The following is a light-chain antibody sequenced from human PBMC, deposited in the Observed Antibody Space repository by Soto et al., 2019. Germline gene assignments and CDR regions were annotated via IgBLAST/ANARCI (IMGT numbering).Light chain of an antibody. CDR2: AAS. J-gene: IGKJ4*01. CDR1: QSISNY. Sequence: DIQMTQSPSSLSASVGDRVPITCRASQSISNYLNWYQQKPGKAPKLLIYAASTLQSGVPSRFSGSGSGTEFTLTISSLQPDDFATYYCQQYDIYPLTFGGGTKVDIK. V-gene: IGKV1-9*01. CDR3: QQYDIYPLT.